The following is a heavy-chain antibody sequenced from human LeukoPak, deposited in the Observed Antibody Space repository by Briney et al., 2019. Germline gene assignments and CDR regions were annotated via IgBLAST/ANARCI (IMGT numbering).Heavy chain of an antibody. V-gene: IGHV3-21*01. CDR3: ARGEQQLPYDAFDI. Sequence: GRSLRLSCAASGFTFSSYSMNWVRQAPGKGLEWVSSISSSSSYIYYADSVKGRFTISRDNAKNSLYLQMNSLRAEDTAVYYCARGEQQLPYDAFDIWGQGTMVTVSS. CDR2: ISSSSSYI. J-gene: IGHJ3*02. D-gene: IGHD6-13*01. CDR1: GFTFSSYS.